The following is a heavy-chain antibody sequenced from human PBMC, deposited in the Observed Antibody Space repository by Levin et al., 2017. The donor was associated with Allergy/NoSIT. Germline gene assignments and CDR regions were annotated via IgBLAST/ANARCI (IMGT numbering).Heavy chain of an antibody. CDR2: ISISGSTI. CDR3: ARDAAFDH. J-gene: IGHJ4*02. V-gene: IGHV3-11*01. Sequence: PGGSLRLSCAASGGTGTDDGRNWSRQATGKGLEWVSNISISGSTINYADSVKGRGTISRDNAKNSLFLQINTLRAEDTAVYYCARDAAFDHCGQGTLVTVSS. CDR1: GGTGTDDG.